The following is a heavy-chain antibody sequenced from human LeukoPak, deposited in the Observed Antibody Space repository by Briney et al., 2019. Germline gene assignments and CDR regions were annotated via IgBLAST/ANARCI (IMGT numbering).Heavy chain of an antibody. J-gene: IGHJ3*02. CDR2: ISWNSGSI. CDR3: ARGYSNYGYAFDI. Sequence: GGSLRLSCAASGFTFDDYAMHWVRQAPGKGLEWVSGISWNSGSIGYADSVKGRFTISRDNARNSLYLQMNSLRAEDTAVYFCARGYSNYGYAFDIWGQGTMVTVSS. D-gene: IGHD4-11*01. CDR1: GFTFDDYA. V-gene: IGHV3-9*01.